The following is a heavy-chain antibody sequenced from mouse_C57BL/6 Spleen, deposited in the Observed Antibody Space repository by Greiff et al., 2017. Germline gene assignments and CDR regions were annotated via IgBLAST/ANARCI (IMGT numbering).Heavy chain of an antibody. Sequence: VQLQQSGAELVKPGASVKLSCTASGFNIKDYYMHWVKQRTEQGLEWIGRIDPEDGEPKYAPKFQGKATITADTSSNTAYLQLSSLTSEDTAVYYCARWAIYYGNALDVWGTGTTVTVSS. V-gene: IGHV14-2*01. CDR2: IDPEDGEP. CDR3: ARWAIYYGNALDV. CDR1: GFNIKDYY. D-gene: IGHD2-1*01. J-gene: IGHJ1*03.